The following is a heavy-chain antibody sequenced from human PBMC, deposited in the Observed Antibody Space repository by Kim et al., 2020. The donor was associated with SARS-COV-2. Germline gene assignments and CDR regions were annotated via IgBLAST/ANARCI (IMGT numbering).Heavy chain of an antibody. CDR3: ATAAQYYCFEEGLDP. J-gene: IGHJ6*02. V-gene: IGHV3-15*01. Sequence: APVKGRFTISRDNSKNTLYLQMNSLKTDDTAVYYCATAAQYYCFEEGLDPWGQGTTVTVSS. D-gene: IGHD3-10*01.